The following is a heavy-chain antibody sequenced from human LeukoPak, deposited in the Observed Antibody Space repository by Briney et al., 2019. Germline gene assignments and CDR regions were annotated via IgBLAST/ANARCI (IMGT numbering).Heavy chain of an antibody. CDR2: IFGSGVSI. CDR1: GFTFEKYV. CDR3: AKDLGWELPAEAY. Sequence: AEGSLRLSCVASGFTFEKYVMNWVRQAPGKGLEWLATIFGSGVSISYADSVKGRFTISRDNSKNTLYLQMNSRRAEDTAMYFCAKDLGWELPAEAYWGQGILVTVSS. V-gene: IGHV3-23*01. D-gene: IGHD1-26*01. J-gene: IGHJ4*02.